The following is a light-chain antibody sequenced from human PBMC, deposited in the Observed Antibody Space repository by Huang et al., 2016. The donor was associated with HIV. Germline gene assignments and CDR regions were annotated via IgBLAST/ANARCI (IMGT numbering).Light chain of an antibody. J-gene: IGKJ3*01. CDR2: GAS. CDR1: QSVSGN. CDR3: QQYNDWPIT. V-gene: IGKV3-15*01. Sequence: EIVMTQSPATLSVSPVERATLSCRASQSVSGNLAWYQQKPGQAPRLLIYGASTRATGIPAKFRGSGSGTEFTLTITSRQSEDFAIYYCQQYNDWPITFGPGTKVDMK.